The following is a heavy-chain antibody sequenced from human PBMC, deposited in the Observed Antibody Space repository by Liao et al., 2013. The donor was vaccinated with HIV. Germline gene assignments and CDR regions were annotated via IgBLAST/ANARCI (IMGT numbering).Heavy chain of an antibody. CDR2: IYYSGGGT. CDR3: ARDPSFWSGPAY. D-gene: IGHD3-3*01. V-gene: IGHV4-39*07. Sequence: QLQLQESGPGLVKPSETLSLTCSVSGSSSSSTSYYWGWIRQPPGKGLEWIGSIYYSGGGTYYNPSLKSRLTISINTSQNQFSLKMTSVTAADTAVYYCARDPSFWSGPAYWGQGTLVTVSS. CDR1: GSSSSSTSYY. J-gene: IGHJ4*02.